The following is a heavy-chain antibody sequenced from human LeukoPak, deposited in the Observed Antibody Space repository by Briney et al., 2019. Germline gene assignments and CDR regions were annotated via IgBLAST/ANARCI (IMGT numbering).Heavy chain of an antibody. CDR3: ARPSRSLWFGDLYFDY. Sequence: PSETLSLTCAVYGGSFSGYHWTWIRQPPGKGLEWIGEINHNGNTNYNPSLKSRVTISVDTSKNQFSLELSLVTAADTAVYYCARPSRSLWFGDLYFDYWGQGTLVTVSS. D-gene: IGHD3-10*01. CDR2: INHNGNT. J-gene: IGHJ4*02. V-gene: IGHV4-34*01. CDR1: GGSFSGYH.